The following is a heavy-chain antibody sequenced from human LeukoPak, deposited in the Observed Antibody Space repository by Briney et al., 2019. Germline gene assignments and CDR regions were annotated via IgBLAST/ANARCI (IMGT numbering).Heavy chain of an antibody. CDR3: AKGSRDTSGYYLQPLDY. V-gene: IGHV3-74*01. D-gene: IGHD3-22*01. J-gene: IGHJ4*02. Sequence: GGSLRLSCAASGFTLSSYWMHWVRQAPGKGLVWVSRINSDGSSTTYADSVKGRFTISRDNAKNSLYLQMNSLRAEDTALYYCAKGSRDTSGYYLQPLDYWGQGTLVTVSS. CDR2: INSDGSST. CDR1: GFTLSSYW.